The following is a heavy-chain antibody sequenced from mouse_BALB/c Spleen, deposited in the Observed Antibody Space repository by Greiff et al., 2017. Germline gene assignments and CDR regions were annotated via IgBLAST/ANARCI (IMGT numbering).Heavy chain of an antibody. J-gene: IGHJ1*01. D-gene: IGHD2-1*01. CDR2: ISSGGST. V-gene: IGHV5-6-5*01. Sequence: EVKLVESGGGLVKPGGSLKLSCAASGFTFSSYAMSWVRQTPEKRLEWVASISSGGSTYYPDSVKGRFTISRDNARNILYLQMSSLRSEDTAMYYCARAGGNYQGYFDVWGAGTTVTVSS. CDR3: ARAGGNYQGYFDV. CDR1: GFTFSSYA.